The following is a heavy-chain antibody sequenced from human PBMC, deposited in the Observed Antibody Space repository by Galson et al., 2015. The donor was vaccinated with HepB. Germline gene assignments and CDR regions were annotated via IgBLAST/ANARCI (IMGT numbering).Heavy chain of an antibody. D-gene: IGHD3-10*01. CDR2: INPDGSEK. CDR1: EFTFSSYW. CDR3: SRRISVVRGIITKPDYYYGMDV. J-gene: IGHJ6*02. Sequence: LRLSCAGSEFTFSSYWMNWVRRAPGKGLEWVANINPDGSEKSYVASLRGRFTVSRDNDKNALYLQMDSLRAEDTAVYYCSRRISVVRGIITKPDYYYGMDVWGQGTTVTVAS. V-gene: IGHV3-7*03.